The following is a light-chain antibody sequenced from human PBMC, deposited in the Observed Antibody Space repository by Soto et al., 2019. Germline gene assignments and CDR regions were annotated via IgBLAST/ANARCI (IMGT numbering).Light chain of an antibody. V-gene: IGKV1-39*01. CDR3: QQSYTTPYT. CDR2: AAS. J-gene: IGKJ2*01. Sequence: DIQMTQSPSSLSASVGDRVTITCRASQSISNYLNWFQQKPGKAPQLLIYAASTLQSGVPSRFSGSGSGTDFTLTINSLQPEDFATYYCQQSYTTPYTFGQGTKLDIK. CDR1: QSISNY.